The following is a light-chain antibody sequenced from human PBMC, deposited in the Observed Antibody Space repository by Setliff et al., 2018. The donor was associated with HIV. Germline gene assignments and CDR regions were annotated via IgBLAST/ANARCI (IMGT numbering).Light chain of an antibody. CDR1: SSDVGGYNY. CDR2: EVT. J-gene: IGLJ2*01. V-gene: IGLV2-14*01. CDR3: SSYTISNTHVL. Sequence: LAQPASVSGSPGQSITISCTGTSSDVGGYNYVSWYQQHPGKAPKLMIYEVTYRPSGVSNRFSGSKSGNTASLTISGLQAEDEADYYCSSYTISNTHVLFGGGTQLTVL.